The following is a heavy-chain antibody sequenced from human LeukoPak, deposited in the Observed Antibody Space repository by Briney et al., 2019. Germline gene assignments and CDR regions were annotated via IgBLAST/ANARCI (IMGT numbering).Heavy chain of an antibody. J-gene: IGHJ4*02. Sequence: SETLSLTCAVYGVSFSGYYWSWIRQPPGKGLEWVGEINHSGSTNYNPSLKSRVTISVDTSKNQFSLKLRSVTAADTAVYYCARQVRDSSPGLYFDYWGQGTLVTVSS. CDR2: INHSGST. D-gene: IGHD3-22*01. V-gene: IGHV4-34*01. CDR1: GVSFSGYY. CDR3: ARQVRDSSPGLYFDY.